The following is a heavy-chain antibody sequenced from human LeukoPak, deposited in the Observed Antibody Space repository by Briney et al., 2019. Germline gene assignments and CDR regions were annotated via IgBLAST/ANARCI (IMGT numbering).Heavy chain of an antibody. CDR3: ARRPLGYSYGYGFDY. D-gene: IGHD5-18*01. Sequence: GESLKISCQGSGYSFTSYWIGWVRQMPGKGLEWMGIIYPGDSDTRYSPSFQGQVTISADKSISTAYLQWSSLKASDTAMYYCARRPLGYSYGYGFDYWGQGTLVTVSS. CDR2: IYPGDSDT. V-gene: IGHV5-51*01. J-gene: IGHJ4*02. CDR1: GYSFTSYW.